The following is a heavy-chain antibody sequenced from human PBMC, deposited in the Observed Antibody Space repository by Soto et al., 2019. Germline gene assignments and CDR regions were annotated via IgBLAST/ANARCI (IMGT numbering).Heavy chain of an antibody. D-gene: IGHD2-21*02. V-gene: IGHV1-3*01. CDR3: ARVYGGNSDYYYGMDV. J-gene: IGHJ6*02. CDR1: GYTFTSYA. CDR2: INAGNGNT. Sequence: ASVKVSCKASGYTFTSYAMHWVRQAPGQRLEWMGWINAGNGNTKYSQKFQGRVTITRDTSASTAYMELSSLRSGDTAVYYCARVYGGNSDYYYGMDVWGQGTTVTVSS.